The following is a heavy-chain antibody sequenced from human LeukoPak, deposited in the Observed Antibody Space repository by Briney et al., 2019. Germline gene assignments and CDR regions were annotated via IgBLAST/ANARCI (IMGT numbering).Heavy chain of an antibody. J-gene: IGHJ4*02. D-gene: IGHD3-22*01. V-gene: IGHV3-66*01. CDR2: IYSGGST. CDR3: AREAYYYDSSGYYYFDY. Sequence: GGSLRLSCAASGFTVSSNYISWVRQAPGEGLEWVSVIYSGGSTYYADSVKGRFTISRDNSKNTPYLQMNSLRAEDTAVYYCAREAYYYDSSGYYYFDYWGQGTLVPVSS. CDR1: GFTVSSNY.